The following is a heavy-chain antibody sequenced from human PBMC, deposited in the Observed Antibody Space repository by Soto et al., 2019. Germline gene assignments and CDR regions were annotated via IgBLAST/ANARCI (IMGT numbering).Heavy chain of an antibody. CDR3: SRGILV. CDR2: ISYGGST. CDR1: GGSINSGGYC. D-gene: IGHD5-18*01. Sequence: QVQLQESGPGLVKPSQTLSLTCTVSGGSINSGGYCWSWIRQHPGKGLDWIGCISYGGSTSYNPSLKSRVTISVDTSKNQYSLKLTSVTAADTAVYYCSRGILVWGQGALITVSS. J-gene: IGHJ4*02. V-gene: IGHV4-31*03.